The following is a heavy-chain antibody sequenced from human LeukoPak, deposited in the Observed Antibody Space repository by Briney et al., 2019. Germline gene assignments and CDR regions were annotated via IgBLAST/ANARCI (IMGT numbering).Heavy chain of an antibody. Sequence: PSETLSLTCTVSGGSISSYYWGWIRQPPGKGLEWIGSIYHSGSTYYNPSLKSRVTISVDTSKNQFSLKLSSVTAADTAVYYCARGPSTHYYGSGNYSYFDYWGQGTLVTVSS. CDR3: ARGPSTHYYGSGNYSYFDY. D-gene: IGHD3-10*01. CDR1: GGSISSYY. V-gene: IGHV4-38-2*02. CDR2: IYHSGST. J-gene: IGHJ4*02.